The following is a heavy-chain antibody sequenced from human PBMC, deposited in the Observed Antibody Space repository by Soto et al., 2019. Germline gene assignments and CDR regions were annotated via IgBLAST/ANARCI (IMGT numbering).Heavy chain of an antibody. CDR3: AKDGSYSTSWPYYFDH. CDR1: GFTFSTYT. J-gene: IGHJ4*02. Sequence: EVQLLESGGGLVQPGGSMRLSCAASGFTFSTYTMPWLRQAPGKGLEWVSSISGSGDHTFYADSVEGRLIVSRDTSKNTLYLQMNNLRAEDTAVYYCAKDGSYSTSWPYYFDHWGQGTLVTVSS. V-gene: IGHV3-23*01. CDR2: ISGSGDHT. D-gene: IGHD6-13*01.